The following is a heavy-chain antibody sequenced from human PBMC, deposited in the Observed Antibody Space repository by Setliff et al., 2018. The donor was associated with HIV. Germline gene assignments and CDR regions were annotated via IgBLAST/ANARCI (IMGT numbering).Heavy chain of an antibody. CDR1: SGSFSGYY. CDR3: GGSYFYDSSGFYSNNWSDP. Sequence: SETLSLTCAVYSGSFSGYYWSWIRQPPGKGLEWIGEINHSGSTKYNPSLKSRVTISVDTSKNQFSLKLTSVTAADTAVYYCGGSYFYDSSGFYSNNWSDPWGQGTLVTVSS. D-gene: IGHD3-22*01. CDR2: INHSGST. J-gene: IGHJ5*02. V-gene: IGHV4-34*01.